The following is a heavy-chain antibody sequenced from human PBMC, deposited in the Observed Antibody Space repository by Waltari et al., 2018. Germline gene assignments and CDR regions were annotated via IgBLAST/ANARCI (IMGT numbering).Heavy chain of an antibody. J-gene: IGHJ5*02. Sequence: EVQLLESGGGLVQPGGSLRLSCVASGFTFSSYAISWVRQAPGKGLEWVSAVSGSGGSTYYADSVKGRFTISRDNSKNTRYLQMNSLRAEDTAVYYCAKDPGSNTAMVTPYNWFDPWGQGTLVTVSS. CDR3: AKDPGSNTAMVTPYNWFDP. CDR2: VSGSGGST. V-gene: IGHV3-23*01. D-gene: IGHD5-18*01. CDR1: GFTFSSYA.